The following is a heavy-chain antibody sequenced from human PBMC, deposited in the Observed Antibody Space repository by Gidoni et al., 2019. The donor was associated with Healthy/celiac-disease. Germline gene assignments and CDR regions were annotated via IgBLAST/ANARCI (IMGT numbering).Heavy chain of an antibody. CDR2: MNPNSGNT. CDR3: ARGGYSSGWNDY. D-gene: IGHD6-19*01. Sequence: QVQLVQSGAEVQKPRASVKVSCQASGFTFTSYDTNWVRQATGQGLVWMGWMNPNSGNTGYAQKFQGRVTMTRNTSISTAYMELSSLRSEDTAVYYCARGGYSSGWNDYWGQGTLVTVSS. CDR1: GFTFTSYD. J-gene: IGHJ4*02. V-gene: IGHV1-8*01.